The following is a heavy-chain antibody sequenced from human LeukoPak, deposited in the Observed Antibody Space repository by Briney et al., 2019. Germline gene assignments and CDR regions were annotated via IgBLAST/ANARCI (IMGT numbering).Heavy chain of an antibody. CDR3: ARILRGYSYYFDY. Sequence: PGGSLRLSCAASGFTFSSYWMSWVRQATGKGLEWVANIKQDGSEKYYVDSVKGRFTISRDNAKNSLYLQMNSLRAEDTAVYYCARILRGYSYYFDYWGQGTLVTVSA. V-gene: IGHV3-7*01. J-gene: IGHJ4*02. D-gene: IGHD3-22*01. CDR2: IKQDGSEK. CDR1: GFTFSSYW.